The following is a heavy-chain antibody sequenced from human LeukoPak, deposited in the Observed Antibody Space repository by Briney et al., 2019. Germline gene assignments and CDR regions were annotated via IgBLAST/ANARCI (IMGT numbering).Heavy chain of an antibody. CDR3: AIVVGAIPYYFDY. Sequence: GGSLRLSCAASGFTFSNYAMSWVRQAPGKGLEWVSAVSGSGGSTYYADSVKGRFTISRDNSKNTLYLQMNSLRAEDTAVYYCAIVVGAIPYYFDYWGQGTLVTVSS. CDR2: VSGSGGST. CDR1: GFTFSNYA. D-gene: IGHD1-26*01. J-gene: IGHJ4*02. V-gene: IGHV3-23*01.